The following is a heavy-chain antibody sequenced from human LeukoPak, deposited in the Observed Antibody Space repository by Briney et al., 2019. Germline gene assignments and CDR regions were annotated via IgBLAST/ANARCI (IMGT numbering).Heavy chain of an antibody. Sequence: GRSPRLSCAASGFTFSSYGMHWVRQAPGKGLEWVAVIWYDANNKYYTDSVEGRFTISRDNSKNTLYLQMNSLRAEDTAVYYCARDHYGGNSGYFDYWGQGTLVTVSS. CDR1: GFTFSSYG. V-gene: IGHV3-33*01. CDR2: IWYDANNK. D-gene: IGHD4-23*01. J-gene: IGHJ4*02. CDR3: ARDHYGGNSGYFDY.